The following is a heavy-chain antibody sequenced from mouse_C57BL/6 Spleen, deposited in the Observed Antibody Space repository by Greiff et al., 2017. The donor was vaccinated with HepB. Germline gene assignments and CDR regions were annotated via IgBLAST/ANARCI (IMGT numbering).Heavy chain of an antibody. V-gene: IGHV1-42*01. CDR2: INPSTGGT. Sequence: VQLKESGPELVKPGASVKISCKASGYSFTGYYMNWVKQSPEKSLEWIGEINPSTGGTTYNQKFKAKATLTVDKSSSTAYMQLKSLTSEDSAVYYCARRTVVHYFDYWGQGTTLTVSS. CDR3: ARRTVVHYFDY. D-gene: IGHD1-1*01. J-gene: IGHJ2*01. CDR1: GYSFTGYY.